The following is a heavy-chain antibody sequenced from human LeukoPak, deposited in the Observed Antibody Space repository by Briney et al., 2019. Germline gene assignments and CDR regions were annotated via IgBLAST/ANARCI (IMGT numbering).Heavy chain of an antibody. CDR2: IYHSGST. Sequence: PSETLSLTCTVSGGSISSGGYYWSWIRQPPGRGLGWIGYIYHSGSTYYNPSLKSRATISVATSNTQYSLQLSSVTAADTAVYYSASVGSACDRYYYYYIDVWGNGTTVTASS. CDR1: GGSISSGGYY. CDR3: ASVGSACDRYYYYYIDV. V-gene: IGHV4-30-2*01. J-gene: IGHJ6*03. D-gene: IGHD2-2*01.